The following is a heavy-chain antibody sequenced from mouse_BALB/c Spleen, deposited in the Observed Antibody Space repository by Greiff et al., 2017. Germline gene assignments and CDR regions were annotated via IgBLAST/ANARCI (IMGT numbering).Heavy chain of an antibody. J-gene: IGHJ3*01. D-gene: IGHD1-2*01. CDR3: ARSLLRPSWFAY. CDR2: ISSGSSTI. Sequence: EVQLQESGGDLVKPGGSLKLSCAASGFTFSSYGMSWVRQTPDKRLEWVATISSGSSTIYYADTVKGRFTISRDNPKNTLFLQMTSLRSEDTAMYYCARSLLRPSWFAYWGQGTLVTVSA. CDR1: GFTFSSYG. V-gene: IGHV5-17*02.